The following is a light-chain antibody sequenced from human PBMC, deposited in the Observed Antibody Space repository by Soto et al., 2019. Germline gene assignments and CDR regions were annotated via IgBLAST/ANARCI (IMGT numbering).Light chain of an antibody. CDR2: VAS. V-gene: IGKV3-20*01. Sequence: PGESATLSCRASQSVSSSNLAWYQHKPGQAPRLLIYVASRRATGIPDRFSGSGSGTDFTLTITRLEPEDFAVYYCQQHGSGPWTFGQGTKVEIK. CDR1: QSVSSSN. CDR3: QQHGSGPWT. J-gene: IGKJ1*01.